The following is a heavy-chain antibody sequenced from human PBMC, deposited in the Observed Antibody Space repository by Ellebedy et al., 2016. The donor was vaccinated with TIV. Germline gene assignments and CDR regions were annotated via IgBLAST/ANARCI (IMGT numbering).Heavy chain of an antibody. CDR1: GFTVSSNY. Sequence: GESLKISXAASGFTVSSNYMSWVRQAPGKGLEWVSAISGSGGSTYYADSVKGRFTISRDNSKNTLYLQMNSLRAEDTAVYYCARDGVKIYWGQGTLVTVSS. V-gene: IGHV3-23*01. CDR3: ARDGVKIY. D-gene: IGHD2-21*01. CDR2: ISGSGGST. J-gene: IGHJ4*02.